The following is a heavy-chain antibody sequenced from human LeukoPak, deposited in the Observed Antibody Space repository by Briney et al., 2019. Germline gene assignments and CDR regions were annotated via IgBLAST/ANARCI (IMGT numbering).Heavy chain of an antibody. J-gene: IGHJ4*02. CDR1: GDSVSSNSAA. CDR3: AREYYYDSSGYAGVDY. V-gene: IGHV6-1*01. CDR2: TYYRSKWYN. D-gene: IGHD3-22*01. Sequence: SQTLSLTCAISGDSVSSNSAAWNWIRQSPSRGLECLGRTYYRSKWYNDYAVSVKSRITINPDTSKNQFSLQLNSVTPEDTAVYYCAREYYYDSSGYAGVDYWGQGTLVTVSS.